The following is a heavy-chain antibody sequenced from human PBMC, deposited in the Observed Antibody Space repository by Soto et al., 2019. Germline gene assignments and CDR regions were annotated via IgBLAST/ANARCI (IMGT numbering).Heavy chain of an antibody. Sequence: ASVKVSCKASGYSFTSYDINWVRQATGQGLEWMGWMNPNSGNTGYAQKFQGRVTMTRNTSISTACMELSSLRSEATAVYYCASFYIFCRGAYYYYLMAFSGQGSTVVVS. CDR1: GYSFTSYD. CDR3: ASFYIFCRGAYYYYLMAF. CDR2: MNPNSGNT. V-gene: IGHV1-8*01. D-gene: IGHD2-2*02. J-gene: IGHJ6*02.